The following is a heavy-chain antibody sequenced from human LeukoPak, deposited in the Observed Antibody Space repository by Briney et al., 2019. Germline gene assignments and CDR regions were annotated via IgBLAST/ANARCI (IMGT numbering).Heavy chain of an antibody. D-gene: IGHD5-12*01. J-gene: IGHJ3*02. CDR1: GFTFSSYS. CDR2: ISSSSSTI. CDR3: ASPNIVATIIGAFDI. V-gene: IGHV3-48*04. Sequence: GGSLRLSCAASGFTFSSYSMNWVRQAPGKGLEWVSYISSSSSTIYYADSVKGRFTISRDNAKNSLYLQMNSLRAEDTAVYYCASPNIVATIIGAFDIWGQGTMVTVSS.